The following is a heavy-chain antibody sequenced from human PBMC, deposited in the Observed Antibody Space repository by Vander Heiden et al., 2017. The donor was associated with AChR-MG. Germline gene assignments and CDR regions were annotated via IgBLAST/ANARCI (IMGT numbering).Heavy chain of an antibody. D-gene: IGHD3-10*01. V-gene: IGHV3-48*02. CDR1: GFNFSSYN. Sequence: EVQLVESGGGLVQPGGSLRLSCAASGFNFSSYNMNWVRQAPGKGLEWVSYISSSSSTIYYADSVKGRFTISRDNAKKSLYLQMSSLRHEDTAVYYCARMKHGSGSYYNYWGQGTLVTISS. J-gene: IGHJ4*02. CDR3: ARMKHGSGSYYNY. CDR2: ISSSSSTI.